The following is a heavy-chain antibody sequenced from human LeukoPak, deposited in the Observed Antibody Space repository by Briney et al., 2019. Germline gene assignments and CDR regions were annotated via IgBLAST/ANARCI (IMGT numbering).Heavy chain of an antibody. D-gene: IGHD3-3*01. J-gene: IGHJ5*02. CDR1: GGSISSYY. CDR2: IYYSGST. V-gene: IGHV4-59*08. Sequence: SETLSLTCTVSGGSISSYYWSWIRQPPGKGLEWIGYIYYSGSTNHNPSLKSRVTISVDTSKNQFSLKLSSVTAADTAVYYCARHEAVVRFLGNWFDPWGQGTLVTVSS. CDR3: ARHEAVVRFLGNWFDP.